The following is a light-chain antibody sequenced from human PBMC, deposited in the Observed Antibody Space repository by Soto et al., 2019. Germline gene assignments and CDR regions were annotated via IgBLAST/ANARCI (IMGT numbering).Light chain of an antibody. J-gene: IGKJ3*01. Sequence: EIVLTQSPATLSLSPGERATLSCRASQSVSSYLAWYQQKPGQAPRLLIYDASNRATAIPARFSGSGSGTDFSLTISSLEPEDFAVYYCQQRSNWPITFGPGTNVEIK. CDR3: QQRSNWPIT. V-gene: IGKV3-11*01. CDR2: DAS. CDR1: QSVSSY.